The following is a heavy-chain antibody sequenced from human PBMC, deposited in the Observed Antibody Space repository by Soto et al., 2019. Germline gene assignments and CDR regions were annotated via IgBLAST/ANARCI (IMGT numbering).Heavy chain of an antibody. D-gene: IGHD3-3*01. CDR3: ATGGYDFWSGYWPAGYYYGMDV. CDR2: INPSGGST. Sequence: ASVKVSCKASGYTFTSYYMHWVRQAPGQGLEWMGIINPSGGSTSYAQKFQGRVTMTRDTSTSTVYMELSSLRSEDTAVYYCATGGYDFWSGYWPAGYYYGMDVWGQGTTVTV. J-gene: IGHJ6*02. CDR1: GYTFTSYY. V-gene: IGHV1-46*01.